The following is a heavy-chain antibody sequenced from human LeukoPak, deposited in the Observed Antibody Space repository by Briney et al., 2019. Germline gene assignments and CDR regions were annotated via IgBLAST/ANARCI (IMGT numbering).Heavy chain of an antibody. CDR1: GDSVSSNSAG. J-gene: IGHJ6*04. CDR3: ARGGGRLDV. Sequence: SQTLSLTCAISGDSVSSNSAGWSWIRQSPSRGLEWLGRTYYRSKWYNDYAESVKSRITINPDTSKNQFSLQLNSATPEDTAVYFCARGGGRLDVWGKGTTVTVSS. CDR2: TYYRSKWYN. V-gene: IGHV6-1*01. D-gene: IGHD3-3*01.